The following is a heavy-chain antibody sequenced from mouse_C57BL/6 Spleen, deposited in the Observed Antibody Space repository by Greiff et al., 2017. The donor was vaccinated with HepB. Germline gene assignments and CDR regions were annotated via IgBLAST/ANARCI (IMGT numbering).Heavy chain of an antibody. D-gene: IGHD3-3*01. J-gene: IGHJ2*01. Sequence: VQLQQSGAELVRPGTSVKVSCKASGYAFTNYLIEWVKQRPGQGLEWIGVINPGSGGTNYNEKFKGKATLTADKSSSTAYMQLSSLTSEDSAVYFCARGGAGNYFDYWGQGTTLTVSS. CDR1: GYAFTNYL. V-gene: IGHV1-54*01. CDR3: ARGGAGNYFDY. CDR2: INPGSGGT.